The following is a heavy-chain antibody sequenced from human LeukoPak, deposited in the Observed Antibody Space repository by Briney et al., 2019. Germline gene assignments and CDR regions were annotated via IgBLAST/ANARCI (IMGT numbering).Heavy chain of an antibody. CDR1: GYTFTGYY. J-gene: IGHJ3*02. V-gene: IGHV1-2*06. Sequence: ASVKVSCKASGYTFTGYYMHRVRQAPGQGLEWMGRINPNSDGTNYSQKFQGRVTMTRDTSISTAYMELSRLRSDDTAVYYCARDLPYCSGGSCYSGAFDIWGQGTMVTVSS. CDR3: ARDLPYCSGGSCYSGAFDI. CDR2: INPNSDGT. D-gene: IGHD2-15*01.